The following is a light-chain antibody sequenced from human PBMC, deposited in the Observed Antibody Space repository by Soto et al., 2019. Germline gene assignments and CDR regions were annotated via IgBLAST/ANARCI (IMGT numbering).Light chain of an antibody. CDR3: HSYNSIPRT. J-gene: IGKJ1*01. Sequence: DIQMAQSPXSXXXSIGDRVTITCRASQGISEYLAWYQQRPGNAPNLLIYGASILQSGVPSRFSGSGSGTHFTLTISSLQPEDVATYYCHSYNSIPRTFGQGTTVEIK. V-gene: IGKV1-27*01. CDR1: QGISEY. CDR2: GAS.